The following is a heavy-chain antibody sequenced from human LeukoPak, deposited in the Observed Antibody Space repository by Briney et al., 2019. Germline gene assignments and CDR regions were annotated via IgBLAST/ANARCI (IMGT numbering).Heavy chain of an antibody. CDR3: ARDGSCFKAYFQH. J-gene: IGHJ1*01. Sequence: ASVKVSCKASGYTFTGYYMHWERQAPGQGLEWMGWINPNSGGTNYAQKFQGRVTMTRDTSISTAYMELSRLRSDDTAVYYCARDGSCFKAYFQHWGQGTLVTVSS. V-gene: IGHV1-2*02. CDR1: GYTFTGYY. D-gene: IGHD6-6*01. CDR2: INPNSGGT.